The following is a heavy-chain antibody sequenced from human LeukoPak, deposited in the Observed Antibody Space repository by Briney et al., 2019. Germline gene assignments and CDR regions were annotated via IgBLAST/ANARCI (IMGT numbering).Heavy chain of an antibody. CDR1: GYTFTSYD. J-gene: IGHJ6*03. CDR3: ARGRYYDFWSGYLDYYYYYMDV. V-gene: IGHV1-8*01. Sequence: ASVKVSCKASGYTFTSYDINWVRQATGQGLEWMGWMNPNSGNTGYAQKFQGRVTMTRNTSISTAYMELCSLRSEDTAVYYCARGRYYDFWSGYLDYYYYYMDVWGKGTTVTVSS. CDR2: MNPNSGNT. D-gene: IGHD3-3*01.